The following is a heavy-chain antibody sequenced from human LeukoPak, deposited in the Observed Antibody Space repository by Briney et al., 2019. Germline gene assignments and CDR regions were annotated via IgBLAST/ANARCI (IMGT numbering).Heavy chain of an antibody. CDR2: ISSSNSFI. J-gene: IGHJ4*02. V-gene: IGHV3-21*01. D-gene: IGHD2-21*01. CDR1: GFTFSTYS. Sequence: GGSLRLSCAASGFTFSTYSLNWVRQAPGKGLEWVSSISSSNSFIYYADSVKGRFTISRDNAKNSLYLQMNSLRAEDTAVYYCVRVGHSLGKTYFDYWGQGTLVTVSS. CDR3: VRVGHSLGKTYFDY.